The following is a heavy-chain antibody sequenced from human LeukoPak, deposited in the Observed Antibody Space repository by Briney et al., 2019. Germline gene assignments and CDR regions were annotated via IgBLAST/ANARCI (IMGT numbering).Heavy chain of an antibody. D-gene: IGHD3-22*01. CDR2: IYYSGST. CDR3: ASLMNYYDSSGYYAGDY. V-gene: IGHV4-39*07. Sequence: SETLSLTCTVSGGSISSSSYYWGWIRQPPGKGLEWIGSIYYSGSTYYNLSLKSRVTISVDTSKNQFSLKLSSVTAADTAVYYCASLMNYYDSSGYYAGDYWGQGTLVTVSS. J-gene: IGHJ4*02. CDR1: GGSISSSSYY.